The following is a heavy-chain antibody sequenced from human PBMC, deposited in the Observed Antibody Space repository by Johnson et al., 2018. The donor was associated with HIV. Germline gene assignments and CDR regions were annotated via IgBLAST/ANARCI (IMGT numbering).Heavy chain of an antibody. CDR3: AKLTIFGVVPPNEGDAFDI. V-gene: IGHV3-66*02. J-gene: IGHJ3*02. Sequence: VQLVESGGGLAPPGGSLRLSCAASGITVSSNYMSWVRQAPGLSLEWVSVIFTVGDVYSADSVTGRFTISRHNSKYTLYLQMHSLRAEDTAVYYCAKLTIFGVVPPNEGDAFDIWGQGTMVTVSS. CDR1: GITVSSNY. CDR2: IFTVGDV. D-gene: IGHD3-3*01.